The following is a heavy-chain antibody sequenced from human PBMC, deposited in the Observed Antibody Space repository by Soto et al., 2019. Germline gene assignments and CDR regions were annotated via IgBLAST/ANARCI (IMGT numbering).Heavy chain of an antibody. J-gene: IGHJ4*02. CDR2: IKQDGSEK. D-gene: IGHD3-22*01. V-gene: IGHV3-7*01. CDR3: ARGGTSMTLVAEFDY. Sequence: GGSLRLSCAASGFTFRSYWMSWVRQAPGKGLEWVATIKQDGSEKDYVDSVKGRFTISRDNAKNSLDLQMNSLRAEDTTVYYCARGGTSMTLVAEFDYGGQGSLVTVSS. CDR1: GFTFRSYW.